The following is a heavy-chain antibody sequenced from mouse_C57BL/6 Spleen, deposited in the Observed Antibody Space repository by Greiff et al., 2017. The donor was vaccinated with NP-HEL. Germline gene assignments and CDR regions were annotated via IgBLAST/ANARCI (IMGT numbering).Heavy chain of an antibody. J-gene: IGHJ4*01. D-gene: IGHD1-1*01. Sequence: VQLQQSGAELVKPGASVKLSCKASGYTFTEYTIHWVKQRSGQGLEWIGWFYPGSGSIKYNEKFKDKATLTADKSSSTAYMELSRLTSEDSAVYFCARDEDYYGSSDYAMDYWGQGTSVTVSS. CDR2: FYPGSGSI. CDR1: GYTFTEYT. CDR3: ARDEDYYGSSDYAMDY. V-gene: IGHV1-62-2*01.